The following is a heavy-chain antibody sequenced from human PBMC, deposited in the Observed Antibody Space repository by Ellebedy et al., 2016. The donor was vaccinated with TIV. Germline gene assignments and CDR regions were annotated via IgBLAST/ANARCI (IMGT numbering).Heavy chain of an antibody. CDR1: GYTFTSCY. V-gene: IGHV1-46*04. CDR3: ARDLGGPFDF. J-gene: IGHJ4*02. CDR2: INPSGGST. Sequence: ASVKVSCKASGYTFTSCYMDWVRQAPGQGLEWMGIINPSGGSTTYAQKLQGRVTMTRDTSTSTVYMELSSLRSDDTAVYYCARDLGGPFDFWGQGTLVTVSS. D-gene: IGHD3-10*01.